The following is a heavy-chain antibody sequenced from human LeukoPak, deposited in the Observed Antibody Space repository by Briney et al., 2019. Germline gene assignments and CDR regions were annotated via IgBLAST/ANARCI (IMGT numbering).Heavy chain of an antibody. Sequence: PSETLSLTCAVYGGSFSGYYWSWHRQPPGKGLEWIGEINHSGSTNYNPSLKSRVTISVDTSKNQFSLKLSSVTAADTAVYYCAALNSSGWYVYFDYWGQGTLVTVSS. CDR1: GGSFSGYY. J-gene: IGHJ4*02. CDR3: AALNSSGWYVYFDY. V-gene: IGHV4-34*01. CDR2: INHSGST. D-gene: IGHD6-19*01.